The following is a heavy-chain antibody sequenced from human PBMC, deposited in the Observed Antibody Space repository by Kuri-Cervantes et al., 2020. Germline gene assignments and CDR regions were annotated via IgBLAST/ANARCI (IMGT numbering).Heavy chain of an antibody. V-gene: IGHV1-8*01. CDR3: ARFGSGGFGELYY. D-gene: IGHD3-10*01. J-gene: IGHJ4*02. CDR1: GYTFTSID. CDR2: MNPNSGNT. Sequence: ASVKVSCKASGYTFTSIDVKWVRQATGQGLEWMGWMNPNSGNTGYAQKFQGRVTVTRDTSISTAYMELRSLRSDDTAVYYCARFGSGGFGELYYWGQGTLVTVSS.